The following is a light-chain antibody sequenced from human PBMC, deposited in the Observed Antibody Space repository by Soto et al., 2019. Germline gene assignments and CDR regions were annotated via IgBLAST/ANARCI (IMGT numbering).Light chain of an antibody. V-gene: IGKV1-5*03. J-gene: IGKJ1*01. Sequence: DIQMTQYPSTLSGSVGDRVTITCRASQTISSWLAWYQQKPGKAPKLLIYKASTLTSGVPSRFSGSGSGTEFTLTISSLQPDDFATYYCQHYNSYSEAFGQGTKVDIK. CDR3: QHYNSYSEA. CDR1: QTISSW. CDR2: KAS.